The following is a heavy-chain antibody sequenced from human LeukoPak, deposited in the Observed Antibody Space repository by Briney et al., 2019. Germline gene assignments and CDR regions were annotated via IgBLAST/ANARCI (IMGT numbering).Heavy chain of an antibody. V-gene: IGHV4-59*01. Sequence: SETLSLTCTVSGGSISTYYWSWIRQPPGKGLEWIGDIYYSGSTNYNPSLKSRVTISVDTSKDQFSLKLSSVTAADTAVYYCARGDRGDPSRFEYWGQGTLVTVSS. CDR3: ARGDRGDPSRFEY. D-gene: IGHD4-17*01. CDR1: GGSISTYY. J-gene: IGHJ4*02. CDR2: IYYSGST.